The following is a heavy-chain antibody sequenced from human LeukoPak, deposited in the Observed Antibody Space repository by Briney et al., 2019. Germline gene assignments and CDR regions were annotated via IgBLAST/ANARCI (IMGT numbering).Heavy chain of an antibody. J-gene: IGHJ2*01. V-gene: IGHV4-59*01. D-gene: IGHD2-2*01. CDR3: AREGATEYCSSTSCYGDWYLDL. CDR2: IYYSGST. CDR1: GGSISSYY. Sequence: SETLSLTCTVPGGSISSYYWSWIRQPPGKGLEWIGYIYYSGSTNYNPSLKSRVTISVDTSKNQFSLKLSSVTAADTAVYYCAREGATEYCSSTSCYGDWYLDLWGRGTLVTVSS.